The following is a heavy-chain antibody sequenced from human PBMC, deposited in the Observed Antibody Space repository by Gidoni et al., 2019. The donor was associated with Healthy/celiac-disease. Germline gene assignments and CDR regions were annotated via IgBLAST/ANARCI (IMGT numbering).Heavy chain of an antibody. D-gene: IGHD2-15*01. J-gene: IGHJ4*02. CDR2: ISSSSSYI. Sequence: EVQLVESGGGLVKPGGSLRLSCAASGFTFSSYSMNWVRQAPGKGLEWVSSISSSSSYIYYADSVKGRFTISRDNAKNSLYLQMNSLRAEDTAVYYCARNLMVVAANLGGSDWGQGTLVTVSS. CDR3: ARNLMVVAANLGGSD. V-gene: IGHV3-21*01. CDR1: GFTFSSYS.